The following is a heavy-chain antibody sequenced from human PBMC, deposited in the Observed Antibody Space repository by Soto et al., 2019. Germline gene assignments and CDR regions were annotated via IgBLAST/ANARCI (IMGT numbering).Heavy chain of an antibody. CDR2: IYPGDSDT. Sequence: GYSLNISCKTSVDSCSSYWIGWMRQMPGKGLEWMGMIYPGDSDTRYSPSLQGQVTISADKSISTAYLQWSSLKASDTAMYYCARGLVVATDYYYYGMDVWGQGTTVTVSS. CDR3: ARGLVVATDYYYYGMDV. D-gene: IGHD5-12*01. CDR1: VDSCSSYW. V-gene: IGHV5-51*01. J-gene: IGHJ6*02.